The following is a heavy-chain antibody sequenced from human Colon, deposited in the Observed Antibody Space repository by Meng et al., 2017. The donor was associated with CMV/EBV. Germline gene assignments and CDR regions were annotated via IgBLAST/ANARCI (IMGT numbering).Heavy chain of an antibody. Sequence: CTVSGGSLSGGDFYWNWIRQYPGKGLEWIGYIYYSGTTYYNPSLKSRAVISLDKAKNLFSLKLTSVTAADTAVYFCARDSGYDAPFDNWGQGTLVTVSS. CDR1: GGSLSGGDFY. V-gene: IGHV4-31*03. J-gene: IGHJ4*02. CDR3: ARDSGYDAPFDN. D-gene: IGHD3-10*01. CDR2: IYYSGTT.